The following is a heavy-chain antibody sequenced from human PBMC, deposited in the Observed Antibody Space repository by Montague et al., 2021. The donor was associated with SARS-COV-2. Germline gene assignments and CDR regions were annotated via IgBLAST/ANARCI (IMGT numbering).Heavy chain of an antibody. CDR2: IDQSGTT. Sequence: TLSLTCAVSGASISNGGYTWSWIRRPPGKGLEWIGYIDQSGTTRYXXXXKXRVTMSVDKSKNQFSLQLTSVIAADTAIYICARSMIRGGLNWFDPWGQGTLVTVSS. V-gene: IGHV4-30-2*01. CDR3: ARSMIRGGLNWFDP. CDR1: GASISNGGYT. D-gene: IGHD3-10*01. J-gene: IGHJ5*02.